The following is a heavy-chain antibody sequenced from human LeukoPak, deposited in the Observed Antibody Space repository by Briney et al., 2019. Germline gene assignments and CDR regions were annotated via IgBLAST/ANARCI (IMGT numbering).Heavy chain of an antibody. J-gene: IGHJ4*02. D-gene: IGHD3-10*01. CDR1: GFTASSNH. CDR2: IYSGGST. CDR3: ARDYGFFDY. Sequence: GGSLRLSCAASGFTASSNHMSWVRQAPGKGLEWVSVIYSGGSTYYADSVKGRFTISRDNSKNTLYLQMNSLRAEDTAVYYCARDYGFFDYWGQGTLVTVSS. V-gene: IGHV3-66*01.